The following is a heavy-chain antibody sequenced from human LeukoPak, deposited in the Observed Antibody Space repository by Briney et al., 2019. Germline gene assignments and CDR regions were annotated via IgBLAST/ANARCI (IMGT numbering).Heavy chain of an antibody. J-gene: IGHJ4*02. V-gene: IGHV3-15*01. CDR1: GFTFSNAW. D-gene: IGHD6-6*01. CDR3: AKDLSSIALDY. CDR2: IKSKTDGGTT. Sequence: NPGGSLRLSCAASGFTFSNAWMSWVRQAPGKGLEWVGRIKSKTDGGTTDYAAPVKGRFTISRDNSKNTLYLQMNSLRAEDTAVYYCAKDLSSIALDYWGQGTLVTVSS.